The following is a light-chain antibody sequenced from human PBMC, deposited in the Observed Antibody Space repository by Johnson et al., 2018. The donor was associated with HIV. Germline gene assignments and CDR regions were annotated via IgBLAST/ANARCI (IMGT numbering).Light chain of an antibody. J-gene: IGLJ1*01. Sequence: QSVLTQPPSVSAAPGQKVTISCSGSSSNIANKYVSWYQHLPGTAPKLLIYENTRRPSGIPDRFSGSKSGTSATLGITGLQTGDEADYYCATWDSSLSAYVFGPGTKVTIL. V-gene: IGLV1-51*02. CDR3: ATWDSSLSAYV. CDR2: ENT. CDR1: SSNIANKY.